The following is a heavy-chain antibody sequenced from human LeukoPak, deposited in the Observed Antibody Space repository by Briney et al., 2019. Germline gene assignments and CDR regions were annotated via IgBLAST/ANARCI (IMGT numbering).Heavy chain of an antibody. CDR2: IYYSGST. CDR3: ARDQSVGLFDY. CDR1: GGSISSYY. D-gene: IGHD2-15*01. Sequence: PSETLSLTCTVSGGSISSYYWSWIRQPPGKGLEWIGYIYYSGSTNYNPSLKSRVTISVDTSKSQFSLKLSSVTAADTAVYYCARDQSVGLFDYWGQGTLVTVSS. J-gene: IGHJ4*02. V-gene: IGHV4-59*01.